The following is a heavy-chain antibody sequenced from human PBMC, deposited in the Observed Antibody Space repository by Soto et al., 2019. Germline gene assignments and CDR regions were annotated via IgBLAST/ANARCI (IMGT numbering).Heavy chain of an antibody. CDR3: VRPYYSSSWFPFDR. V-gene: IGHV3-11*01. CDR1: GFDFGDYY. Sequence: PVGSLRLSCTGSGFDFGDYYMSWIRQAPGKGLEWVSYIDSGDGTTYYTDSVKGRFTISRDNAKKTVYLQMSSLRVEDTALYYCVRPYYSSSWFPFDRCGQRTLVTVSS. J-gene: IGHJ4*02. CDR2: IDSGDGTT. D-gene: IGHD6-13*01.